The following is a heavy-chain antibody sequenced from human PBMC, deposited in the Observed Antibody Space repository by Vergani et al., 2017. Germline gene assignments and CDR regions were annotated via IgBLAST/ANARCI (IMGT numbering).Heavy chain of an antibody. CDR1: GYTSSYYG. J-gene: IGHJ1*01. CDR3: ATKSCGTPGCQIGYFRE. D-gene: IGHD1-1*01. V-gene: IGHV3-30*03. Sequence: QVHLVESGGGVVQPGRSLRLSCVVSGYTSSYYGMHWVRQAPGKGLEWVAVISYDGTQKYYADSVKERLTISRDNSKSTLYLQMNSLGTEDTAVYYCATKSCGTPGCQIGYFREWGQGTLVTVSS. CDR2: ISYDGTQK.